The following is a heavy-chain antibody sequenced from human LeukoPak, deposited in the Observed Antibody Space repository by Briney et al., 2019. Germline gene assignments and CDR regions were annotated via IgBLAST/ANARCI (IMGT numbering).Heavy chain of an antibody. V-gene: IGHV3-30*18. CDR3: AKDLVARAQGYYGMDV. Sequence: RSLRLSCAASGFTFSSYGMHWVRQAPGKGLEWVAVISYDGSNKYYADSVKGRFTISRDNSKNTLYLQMNSLRAEDTAVYYCAKDLVARAQGYYGMDVWGQGTTVTVSS. CDR1: GFTFSSYG. CDR2: ISYDGSNK. J-gene: IGHJ6*02. D-gene: IGHD2-15*01.